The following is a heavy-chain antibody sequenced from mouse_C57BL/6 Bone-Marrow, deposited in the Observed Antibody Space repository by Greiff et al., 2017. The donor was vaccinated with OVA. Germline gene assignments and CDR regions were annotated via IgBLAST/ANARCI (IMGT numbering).Heavy chain of an antibody. D-gene: IGHD1-1*01. Sequence: EVKLVESGPELVKPGASVKIPCKASGYTFTDYNMDWVKQSHGKSLEWIGDINPNNGGTIYNQKFKGKATLTVDKSSSTAYMELRSLTSEDTAVYYCAREGFTPYWYFDVWGTGTTVTVSS. CDR3: AREGFTPYWYFDV. CDR2: INPNNGGT. CDR1: GYTFTDYN. V-gene: IGHV1-18*01. J-gene: IGHJ1*03.